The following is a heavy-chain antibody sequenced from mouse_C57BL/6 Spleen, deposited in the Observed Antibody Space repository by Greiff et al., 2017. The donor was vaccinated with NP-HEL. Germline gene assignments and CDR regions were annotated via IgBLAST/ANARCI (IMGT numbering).Heavy chain of an antibody. D-gene: IGHD1-1*01. CDR2: IYPRSGNT. CDR3: ATSTVVAPHWYFDV. CDR1: GYTFTSYG. Sequence: VQLQQSGAELARPGASVKLSCKASGYTFTSYGISWVKQRTGQGLEWIGEIYPRSGNTYYNEKFKGKATLTADKSSSTAYMELRSLTSEDSAVYFGATSTVVAPHWYFDVWGTGTTVTVSS. J-gene: IGHJ1*03. V-gene: IGHV1-81*01.